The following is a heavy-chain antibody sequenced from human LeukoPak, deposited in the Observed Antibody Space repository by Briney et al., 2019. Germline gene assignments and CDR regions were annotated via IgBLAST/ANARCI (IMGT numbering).Heavy chain of an antibody. Sequence: SQTLSLTCAVSGGSISSGGYSWSWIRQPPGKGLEWIGYIYHSGSTYYNPSLKSRVTISVDRSKNQFSLKLSSVTAADTAVYYCARAHGYYHDSSGYYYFDYWGQGTLVTVSS. D-gene: IGHD3-22*01. CDR2: IYHSGST. CDR3: ARAHGYYHDSSGYYYFDY. CDR1: GGSISSGGYS. V-gene: IGHV4-30-2*01. J-gene: IGHJ4*02.